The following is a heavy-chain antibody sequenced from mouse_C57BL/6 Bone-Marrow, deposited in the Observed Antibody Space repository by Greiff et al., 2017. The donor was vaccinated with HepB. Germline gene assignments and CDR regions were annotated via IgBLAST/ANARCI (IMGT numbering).Heavy chain of an antibody. CDR2: INPNYGTT. J-gene: IGHJ3*01. CDR1: GYTFTSYW. CDR3: ARWGSLAY. V-gene: IGHV1-53*01. Sequence: VQLKQPGTELVKPGASVKLSCKASGYTFTSYWMHWVKQRPGQGLEWIGNINPNYGTTSYNQKFKGKATLTVDQSSSTAYMQLNSLTSEDSAVYYCARWGSLAYWGQGTLVTVSA.